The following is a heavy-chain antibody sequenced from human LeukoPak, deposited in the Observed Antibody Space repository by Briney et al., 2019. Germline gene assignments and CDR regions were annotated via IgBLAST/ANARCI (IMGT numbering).Heavy chain of an antibody. CDR2: ISSSSSYI. CDR3: ARESSAAPGDFDY. V-gene: IGHV3-21*01. D-gene: IGHD6-6*01. J-gene: IGHJ4*02. Sequence: GGSLRLSCAASGFTLSSYAMSWVRQAPGKGLEWVSSISSSSSYIYYADSVKGRFTISRDNAKNSLYLQMNSLRAEDTAVYYCARESSAAPGDFDYWGQGTLVTVSS. CDR1: GFTLSSYA.